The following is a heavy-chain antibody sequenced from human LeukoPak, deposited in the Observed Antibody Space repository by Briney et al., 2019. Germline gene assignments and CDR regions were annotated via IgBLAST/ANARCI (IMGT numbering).Heavy chain of an antibody. D-gene: IGHD3-3*01. Sequence: SETLCLTCAVSAVSITIYNTSWIRQPPGKGLEWIGYITNSGNTKYKPSLTSRVTLSIDTSKNTLSRKLSSLTAVDTATYNAARGGFGVVVEEAFDLWGQGTMVTVSS. CDR1: AVSITIYN. CDR3: ARGGFGVVVEEAFDL. CDR2: ITNSGNT. V-gene: IGHV4-59*01. J-gene: IGHJ3*01.